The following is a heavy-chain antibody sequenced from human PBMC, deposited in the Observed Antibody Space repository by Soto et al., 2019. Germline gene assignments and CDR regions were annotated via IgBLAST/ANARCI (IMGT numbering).Heavy chain of an antibody. V-gene: IGHV1-46*01. CDR1: GYTFTSYY. CDR3: ARDRYGGSSSPSGGMDV. Sequence: ASVKVSCKASGYTFTSYYMHWVRQAPGQGLEWMGIINPSGGSTSYAQKFQGRVTMTRDTSTSTVYMELSSLRSEDTAVYYCARDRYGGSSSPSGGMDVWGQGNTVTVSS. D-gene: IGHD6-6*01. J-gene: IGHJ6*02. CDR2: INPSGGST.